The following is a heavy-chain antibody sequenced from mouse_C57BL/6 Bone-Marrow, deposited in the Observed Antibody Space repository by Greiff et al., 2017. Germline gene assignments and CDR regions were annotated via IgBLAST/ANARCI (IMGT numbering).Heavy chain of an antibody. V-gene: IGHV5-4*01. J-gene: IGHJ4*01. Sequence: EVQVVESGGGLVKPGGSLKLSCAASGFTFSSYAMSWVRQTPDKRLEWVATISDGGSYTYYTDNVKGRFTIARDNAKNNLYLQMSHLKAEDTAMYYCARSTTVGYAMDYWGQGTSVTVSS. CDR1: GFTFSSYA. CDR3: ARSTTVGYAMDY. D-gene: IGHD1-1*01. CDR2: ISDGGSYT.